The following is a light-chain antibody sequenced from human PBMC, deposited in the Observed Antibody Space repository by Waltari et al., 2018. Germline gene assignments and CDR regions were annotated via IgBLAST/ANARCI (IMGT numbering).Light chain of an antibody. J-gene: IGLJ2*01. CDR1: SSDVGRYHY. CDR2: DVS. CDR3: CSYAGSYTLV. V-gene: IGLV2-11*01. Sequence: QSALTQPRSVSGSPGPSVTISSTGTSSDVGRYHYVTWYQQQPGKAPKLMIYDVSKLPSGVPDRFSGSKSGNTASLTISGLQAEDEADYYCCSYAGSYTLVFGGGTKLTVL.